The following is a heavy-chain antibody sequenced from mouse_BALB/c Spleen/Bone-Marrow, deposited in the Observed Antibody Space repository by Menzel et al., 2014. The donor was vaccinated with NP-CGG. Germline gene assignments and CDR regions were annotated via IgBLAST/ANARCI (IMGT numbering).Heavy chain of an antibody. J-gene: IGHJ3*01. CDR3: ARELGRGFAY. CDR2: INPGSGGI. D-gene: IGHD4-1*01. CDR1: GYAFTNYL. Sequence: VQLQQSGAELVRPGTSVTLSCKASGYAFTNYLIEWVKQRPGQGLEWIGVINPGSGGINYNEPFRVKATLTADKSSSIVYMHLSSLTSDDSAVYFCARELGRGFAYWGQWTLVTVSA. V-gene: IGHV1-54*01.